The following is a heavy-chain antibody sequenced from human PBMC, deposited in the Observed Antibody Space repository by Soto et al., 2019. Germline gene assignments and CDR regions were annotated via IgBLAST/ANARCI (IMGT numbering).Heavy chain of an antibody. CDR2: IYYSGST. Sequence: PSETLSLTCTVACGSISSSSYYWGWIRQPPGKGLEWIGSIYYSGSTYYNPSLKSRVTISVDTSKNQFSLKLSSVTAADTAVYYCARHSLRNSPFDYWGQGTLVTVSS. CDR1: CGSISSSSYY. V-gene: IGHV4-39*01. D-gene: IGHD4-4*01. CDR3: ARHSLRNSPFDY. J-gene: IGHJ4*02.